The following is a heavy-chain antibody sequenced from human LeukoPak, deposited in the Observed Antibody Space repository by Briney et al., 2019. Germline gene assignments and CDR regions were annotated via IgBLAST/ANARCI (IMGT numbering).Heavy chain of an antibody. D-gene: IGHD2-2*03. Sequence: GASVKVSCKASGGTFSSYAISWVRQAPGQGLEWMGGIIPIFGTANYAQKFQGRVTITADESTSTAYMELSSLRSEDKAVYYCARVDIVVVPAANYYYYMDVWGKGTTVTVSS. V-gene: IGHV1-69*13. J-gene: IGHJ6*03. CDR1: GGTFSSYA. CDR2: IIPIFGTA. CDR3: ARVDIVVVPAANYYYYMDV.